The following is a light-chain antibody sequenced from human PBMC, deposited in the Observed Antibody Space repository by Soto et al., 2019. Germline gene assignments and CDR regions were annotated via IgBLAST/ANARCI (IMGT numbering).Light chain of an antibody. CDR3: QQYGSSPWT. V-gene: IGKV3-20*01. Sequence: EIVLTQSPGTLSLSPGERATLSCRASQSVSNSYLAWYQQKPGRAPRLLIYGASSRATGIPDRFSGSGSGTDFTLTISRLEPEDFAVYYCQQYGSSPWTFGQGTKVDIK. J-gene: IGKJ1*01. CDR1: QSVSNSY. CDR2: GAS.